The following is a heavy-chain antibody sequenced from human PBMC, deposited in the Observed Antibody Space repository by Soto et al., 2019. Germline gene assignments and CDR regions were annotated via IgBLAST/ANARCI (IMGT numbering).Heavy chain of an antibody. Sequence: LSLTCTVSGGSIGSSSYYWGWIRQPPGKGLEWIGSIYYSGSTYYNPSLKSRVTISVDTSKNQFSLKLSSVTAADTAVYYCARSVVLVNLPNWFEPWVQGTVVSVSA. CDR1: GGSIGSSSYY. CDR2: IYYSGST. CDR3: ARSVVLVNLPNWFEP. D-gene: IGHD2-15*01. V-gene: IGHV4-39*01. J-gene: IGHJ5*02.